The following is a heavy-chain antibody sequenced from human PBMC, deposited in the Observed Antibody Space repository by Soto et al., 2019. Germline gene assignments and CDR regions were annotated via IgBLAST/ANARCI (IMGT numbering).Heavy chain of an antibody. CDR3: AKMAYFGDAPGGDY. CDR1: GFTFSSSA. CDR2: ISNNGGTT. V-gene: IGHV3-23*01. Sequence: GGSLRLSCAASGFTFSSSAMSWVRQAPGKGLEWVSIISNNGGTTYYADSVRGRFTISRDNSQNTLSLQMNSLRAEDSAVYYCAKMAYFGDAPGGDYWGQGTLVTVSS. J-gene: IGHJ4*02. D-gene: IGHD3-10*01.